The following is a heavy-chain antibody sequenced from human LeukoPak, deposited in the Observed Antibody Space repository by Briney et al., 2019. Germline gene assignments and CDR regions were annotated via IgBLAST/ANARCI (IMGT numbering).Heavy chain of an antibody. J-gene: IGHJ6*03. CDR3: ARETSQRGAHYMDV. CDR1: GGSISSYY. D-gene: IGHD3-16*01. V-gene: IGHV4-4*07. Sequence: SETLSLTCTVSGGSISSYYRSWIRQPAGKGLEWIGRIYYSGSTNYNPSLKSRVTISVDTSKNQFSLKLSSVTAADTAVYYCARETSQRGAHYMDVWGKGTTVTISS. CDR2: IYYSGST.